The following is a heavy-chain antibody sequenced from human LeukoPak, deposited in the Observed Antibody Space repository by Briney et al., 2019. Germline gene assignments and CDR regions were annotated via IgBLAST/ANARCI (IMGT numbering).Heavy chain of an antibody. Sequence: ASVKVSCKASGYTFTGYYMHWVRQAPGQGLEWMGWINPNSGGTNYAQKFQGRVTMTRDTSISTAYMELSRLRSDDTAVYYCAREGCSSTSCLLVDSPLNYYGMDVWAQGTTVTVSS. D-gene: IGHD2-2*01. CDR1: GYTFTGYY. CDR2: INPNSGGT. CDR3: AREGCSSTSCLLVDSPLNYYGMDV. J-gene: IGHJ6*02. V-gene: IGHV1-2*02.